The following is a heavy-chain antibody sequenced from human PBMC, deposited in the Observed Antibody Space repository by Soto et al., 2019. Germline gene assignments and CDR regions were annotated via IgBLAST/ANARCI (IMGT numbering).Heavy chain of an antibody. CDR3: VKGSPYSSNWYVMDY. J-gene: IGHJ4*02. V-gene: IGHV3-23*01. Sequence: EVQLLESGGGLVQPGGSLRLSCAASGLTFISYVMNWVRQAPGKGLEWVSGISGSADRTYYADSVKGRFTVSRDNSKNTLYLQMSSLRAEDTAVYFCVKGSPYSSNWYVMDYWGQGTPVTVSS. CDR2: ISGSADRT. CDR1: GLTFISYV. D-gene: IGHD6-13*01.